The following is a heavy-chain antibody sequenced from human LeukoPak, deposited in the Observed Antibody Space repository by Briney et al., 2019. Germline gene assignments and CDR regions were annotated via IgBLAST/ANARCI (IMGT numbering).Heavy chain of an antibody. CDR3: TSQLTGV. V-gene: IGHV3-15*01. CDR1: GFTFSNAW. CDR2: IKSKTDGGTT. D-gene: IGHD1-14*01. Sequence: GGSLRLSCAASGFTFSNAWMGWVRQAPGKGLEWVGCIKSKTDGGTTDYAAPVKGRFTISRDDSKNTLYLQMNSLKTEDTAVYYCTSQLTGVWGKGTTVTVSS. J-gene: IGHJ6*04.